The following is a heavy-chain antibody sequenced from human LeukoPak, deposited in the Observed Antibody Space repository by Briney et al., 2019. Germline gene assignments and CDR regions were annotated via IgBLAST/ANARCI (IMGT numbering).Heavy chain of an antibody. V-gene: IGHV3-48*01. CDR1: GFTFSSYS. D-gene: IGHD5-24*01. CDR3: ARAFRDVIFDS. J-gene: IGHJ4*02. Sequence: GGSLRLSCAASGFTFSSYSMNWVRQAPGKGLEWVSYISSSSSTIYYADSVKGRFTISRDNAKNSLYLQMNSLRAEDTAVYYCARAFRDVIFDSWGQGTLVTVSS. CDR2: ISSSSSTI.